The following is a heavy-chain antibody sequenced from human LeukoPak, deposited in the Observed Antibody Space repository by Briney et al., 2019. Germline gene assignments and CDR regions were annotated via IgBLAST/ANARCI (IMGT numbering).Heavy chain of an antibody. CDR3: ARGTLKSPTRPRDY. Sequence: SETLSLTCAVYGGSFSCYYWSWIRQPPGKGLEWIGEINHSGSTNYNPSPKSRVTISVDTSKNQFSLKLTSVTAADTAVYYCARGTLKSPTRPRDYWGQGNLVTVSS. J-gene: IGHJ4*02. CDR2: INHSGST. V-gene: IGHV4-34*01. CDR1: GGSFSCYY.